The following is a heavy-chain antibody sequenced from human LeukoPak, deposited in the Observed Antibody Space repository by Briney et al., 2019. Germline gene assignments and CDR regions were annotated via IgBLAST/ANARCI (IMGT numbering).Heavy chain of an antibody. J-gene: IGHJ2*01. V-gene: IGHV1-3*01. D-gene: IGHD4-17*01. CDR1: GYTFTSYA. Sequence: ASVKVSRKASGYTFTSYAMHWVRQAPGQRLEWMGWINAGNGNTKYSQKFQGRVTITRDTSASTAYMELSSLRSEDTAVYYCARGVNYGDYDWYSDLWGRGTLVTVSS. CDR3: ARGVNYGDYDWYSDL. CDR2: INAGNGNT.